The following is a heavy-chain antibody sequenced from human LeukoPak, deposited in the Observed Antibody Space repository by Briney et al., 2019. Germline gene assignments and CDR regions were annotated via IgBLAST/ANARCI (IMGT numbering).Heavy chain of an antibody. V-gene: IGHV3-30*02. Sequence: GGSLRLSCAASGFTFSSYGMHWVRQAPGKGLEWVAFIRYDGSNKYYADSVKGRFTISRDNSKNTLYLQMNSLRAEDTAVYYCARRHGYSYGFRIPRGFDYWGQGTLVTVSS. CDR1: GFTFSSYG. CDR3: ARRHGYSYGFRIPRGFDY. CDR2: IRYDGSNK. J-gene: IGHJ4*02. D-gene: IGHD5-18*01.